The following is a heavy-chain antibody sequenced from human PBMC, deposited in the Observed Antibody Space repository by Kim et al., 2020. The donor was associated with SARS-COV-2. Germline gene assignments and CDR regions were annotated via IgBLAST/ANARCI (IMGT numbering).Heavy chain of an antibody. Sequence: SVKVSCKASGGTFSSYAISWVRQAPGQGLEWMGRIIPILGIASYAQKFQGRVTITADKSTSTAYMELSSLRSEDTAVYYCARAGRGWEYCGGDCYENYWGQGTLVTVSS. V-gene: IGHV1-69*04. D-gene: IGHD2-21*02. CDR2: IIPILGIA. CDR3: ARAGRGWEYCGGDCYENY. CDR1: GGTFSSYA. J-gene: IGHJ4*02.